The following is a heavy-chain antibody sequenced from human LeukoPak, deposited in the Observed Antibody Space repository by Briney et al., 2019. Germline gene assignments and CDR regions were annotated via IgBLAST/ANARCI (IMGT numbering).Heavy chain of an antibody. V-gene: IGHV4-39*07. J-gene: IGHJ4*02. CDR1: GGSISSSSYY. CDR2: IYYSGST. CDR3: ARAGIPSGYRTDY. D-gene: IGHD3-3*01. Sequence: SETLSLTCTVSGGSISSSSYYWGWIRQPPGKGLEWIGSIYYSGSTYYNPSLKSRVTISVDTSKNQFSLKLSSVTAADTAVYYCARAGIPSGYRTDYWGQGTLVTVSS.